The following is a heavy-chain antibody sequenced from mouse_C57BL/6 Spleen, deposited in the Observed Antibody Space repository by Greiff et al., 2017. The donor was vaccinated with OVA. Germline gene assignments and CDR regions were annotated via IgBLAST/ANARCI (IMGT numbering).Heavy chain of an antibody. Sequence: QVQLQQPGAELVRPGTSVKLSCKASGYTFTSYWMHWVKQRPGQGLEWIGVIDPSDSYTNYNQKFKGKATLTVDTSSSTDYMQLSSLTSEDSAVYYCARAGHYGSSYYFDYWGQGTTLTVSS. CDR2: IDPSDSYT. CDR1: GYTFTSYW. D-gene: IGHD1-1*01. J-gene: IGHJ2*01. V-gene: IGHV1-59*01. CDR3: ARAGHYGSSYYFDY.